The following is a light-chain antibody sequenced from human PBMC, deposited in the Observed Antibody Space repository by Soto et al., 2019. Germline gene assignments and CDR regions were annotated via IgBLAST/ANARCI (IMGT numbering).Light chain of an antibody. CDR1: QDISTY. CDR3: QQTYNTPWT. CDR2: AAS. Sequence: DIQMTQSPSSLSASVGDRVTITCQASQDISTYFNWYQHKPEKAPKLLIFAASSLQSGVPSRFSGSGSGTDFTLTISSLQPEDFATYYCQQTYNTPWTFGQGTKVDIK. J-gene: IGKJ1*01. V-gene: IGKV1-39*01.